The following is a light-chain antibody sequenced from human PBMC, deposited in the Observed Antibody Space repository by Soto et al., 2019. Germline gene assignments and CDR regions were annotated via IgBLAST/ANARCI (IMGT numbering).Light chain of an antibody. CDR2: DNN. CDR1: SSNIGNNY. CDR3: GTWDSSLSGVI. V-gene: IGLV1-51*01. Sequence: QSVLTQPPSVSAAPGQKVTISCSGGSSNIGNNYVSWYQQFPGTAPKLLIYDNNKRPSGIPDRFTGSKSGTSATLGITGLQTGDEAEDYCGTWDSSLSGVIFGGGTKLTVL. J-gene: IGLJ2*01.